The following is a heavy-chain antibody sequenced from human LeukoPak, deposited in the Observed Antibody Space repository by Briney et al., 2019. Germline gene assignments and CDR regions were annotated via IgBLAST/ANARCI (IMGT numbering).Heavy chain of an antibody. CDR2: TYYRSKWRN. Sequence: SQTLSLTCAISGDSVSSNSAAWNWIRHSPSRGLEWLGRTYYRSKWRNDYAVSVKSRITINPDTSKNHFSLQLNSVTPEDTAVYYCARDSDATDAFDIWGQGTMVTVSS. V-gene: IGHV6-1*01. CDR3: ARDSDATDAFDI. J-gene: IGHJ3*02. D-gene: IGHD1-26*01. CDR1: GDSVSSNSAA.